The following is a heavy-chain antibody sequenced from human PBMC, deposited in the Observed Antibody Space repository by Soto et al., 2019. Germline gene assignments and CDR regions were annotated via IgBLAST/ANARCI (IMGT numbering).Heavy chain of an antibody. J-gene: IGHJ4*02. Sequence: GGSLRLSCAGSGFTFINYAMTWVRQAPGKGLEWVSSISNRGSDTYYVDSVKGRFTISRDNSKNTLYLQMNSLRAEDMAVYYCAKDTYSSSWYFWGQGTLVTVSS. CDR2: ISNRGSDT. D-gene: IGHD6-13*01. CDR1: GFTFINYA. CDR3: AKDTYSSSWYF. V-gene: IGHV3-23*01.